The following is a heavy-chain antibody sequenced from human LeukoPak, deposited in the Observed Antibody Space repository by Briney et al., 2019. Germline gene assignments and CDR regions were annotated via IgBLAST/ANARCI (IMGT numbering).Heavy chain of an antibody. CDR2: ISGSGDRT. D-gene: IGHD2-15*01. Sequence: PGGSLRLSCAASGFTFSSSAMSWVRQAPGKGLEWVSTISGSGDRTYYADSVKGRFTISRDNSKNTLYLQMNSLRAEDTAVYYCARGRVVAGAFDYWGQGTLVTVSS. CDR3: ARGRVVAGAFDY. J-gene: IGHJ4*02. V-gene: IGHV3-23*01. CDR1: GFTFSSSA.